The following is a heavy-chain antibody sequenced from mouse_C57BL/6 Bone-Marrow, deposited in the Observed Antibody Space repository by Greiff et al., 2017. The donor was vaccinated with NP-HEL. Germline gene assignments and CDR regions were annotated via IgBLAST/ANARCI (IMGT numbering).Heavy chain of an antibody. V-gene: IGHV1-52*01. Sequence: QVQLQQSGPELVRPGSSVKLSCKASGYTFTSYWMHWVKQRPRQGLEWIGYIHPSDSDTYYNQKFKGKATLTVDKSSSTAYMQLSSRTAEDSAVYYCARDYYCRPYYFDYWGQGTTLTVSS. CDR3: ARDYYCRPYYFDY. CDR2: IHPSDSDT. CDR1: GYTFTSYW. J-gene: IGHJ2*01. D-gene: IGHD1-1*01.